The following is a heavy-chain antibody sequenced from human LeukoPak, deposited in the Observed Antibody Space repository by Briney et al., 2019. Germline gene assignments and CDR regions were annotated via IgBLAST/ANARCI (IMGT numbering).Heavy chain of an antibody. CDR1: GFTFSSYS. Sequence: GGSLRLSCAASGFTFSSYSMNWVRQAPGKGLEWVSSISSSSSYIYYADSVKGRFTISRDNAKNSLYLQMNSLRAEDTAVYYCASGDIVVVVAANRSNWFDPWGQGTLDTVSS. CDR2: ISSSSSYI. V-gene: IGHV3-21*01. J-gene: IGHJ5*02. D-gene: IGHD2-15*01. CDR3: ASGDIVVVVAANRSNWFDP.